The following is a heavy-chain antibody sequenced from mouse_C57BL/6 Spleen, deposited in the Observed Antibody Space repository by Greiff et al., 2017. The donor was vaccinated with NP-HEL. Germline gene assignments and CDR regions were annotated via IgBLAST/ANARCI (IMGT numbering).Heavy chain of an antibody. V-gene: IGHV1-69*01. CDR3: ARKGYYGSSYPYYYAMGD. D-gene: IGHD1-1*01. J-gene: IGHJ4*01. Sequence: QVQLQQPGAELVMPGASVKLSCKASGYTFTSYWMHWVKQRPGQGLEWIGEIDPSDSYTNYNQKFKGKSTLTVDKSSSTAYMQLSSLTSEDSAVYYCARKGYYGSSYPYYYAMGDWGQGTSVTVSS. CDR2: IDPSDSYT. CDR1: GYTFTSYW.